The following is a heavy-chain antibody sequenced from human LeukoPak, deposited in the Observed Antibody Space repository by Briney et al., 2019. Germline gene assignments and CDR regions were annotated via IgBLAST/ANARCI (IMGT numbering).Heavy chain of an antibody. CDR2: ISSGDRT. V-gene: IGHV3-23*01. CDR3: AKEATASPYFHWFDN. CDR1: GFTFSSYA. D-gene: IGHD3-9*01. J-gene: IGHJ4*02. Sequence: PGGSLRLSCAASGFTFSSYAMNWVRQAPGKGLEWVAGISSGDRTFHAESVKGRFTISRDKSKDTLYLQMNSLRAEDTAVYYCAKEATASPYFHWFDNWGQGTQVIVSS.